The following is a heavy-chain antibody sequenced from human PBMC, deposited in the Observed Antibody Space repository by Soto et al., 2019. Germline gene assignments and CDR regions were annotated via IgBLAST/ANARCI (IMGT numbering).Heavy chain of an antibody. Sequence: XGSLRLSCAASGLTFTSYAMTWVRRAPGKGLEWVSAISAIGDFTYYADSLKGRFTISRDNSKNTLSPQMNSLRAEDTALYYCAKGAVATRRLPGANDFCGQGHLGTVSS. CDR2: ISAIGDFT. D-gene: IGHD6-6*01. CDR1: GLTFTSYA. V-gene: IGHV3-23*01. CDR3: AKGAVATRRLPGANDF. J-gene: IGHJ4*02.